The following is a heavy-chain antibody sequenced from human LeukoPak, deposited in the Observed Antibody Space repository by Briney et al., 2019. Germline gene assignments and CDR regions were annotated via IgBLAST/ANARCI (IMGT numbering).Heavy chain of an antibody. Sequence: ASVKVSCKVSGYTFTDYYMHWVQQTPGKGLEWMGLVDPEDGETIYAEKFQGRVTITADTSTDTAYMELSSLRSEDTAVYYCARGLQWGFDWWGQGTLVTVSS. J-gene: IGHJ4*02. CDR2: VDPEDGET. CDR1: GYTFTDYY. CDR3: ARGLQWGFDW. V-gene: IGHV1-69-2*01. D-gene: IGHD6-19*01.